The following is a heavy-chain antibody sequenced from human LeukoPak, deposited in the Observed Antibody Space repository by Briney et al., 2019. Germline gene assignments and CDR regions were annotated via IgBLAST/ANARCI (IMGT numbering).Heavy chain of an antibody. D-gene: IGHD2-15*01. J-gene: IGHJ4*02. CDR3: ASTVTSRYCSGGSCYGALDY. CDR2: IYSGGST. Sequence: GGSLRLSCAASGFTVSSNYMSWVRQAPGMGLEWVSVIYSGGSTYYADSVKGRFTISRDNSKNTLYLQMNSLRAEDTAVYCASTVTSRYCSGGSCYGALDYWGQGTLVTVSS. V-gene: IGHV3-53*01. CDR1: GFTVSSNY.